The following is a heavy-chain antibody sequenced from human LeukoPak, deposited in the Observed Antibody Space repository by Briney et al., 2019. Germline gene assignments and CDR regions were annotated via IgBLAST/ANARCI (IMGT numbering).Heavy chain of an antibody. Sequence: GGSLRLSCAASGFTFSSYGMHWVPQAPGKGRVWVAFIWYDGSNKYYADSVKGRFTISRDNSKNTLYLQVNRLRAEDTAVYYFAKGPLYSSSSLGYWGQGTLVTVSS. CDR2: IWYDGSNK. J-gene: IGHJ4*02. CDR1: GFTFSSYG. CDR3: AKGPLYSSSSLGY. V-gene: IGHV3-30*02. D-gene: IGHD6-13*01.